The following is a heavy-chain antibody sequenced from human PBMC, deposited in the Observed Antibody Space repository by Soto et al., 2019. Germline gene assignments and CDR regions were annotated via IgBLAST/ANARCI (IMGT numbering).Heavy chain of an antibody. CDR3: ARSYSSSWYPGVDYLDY. CDR2: MNPNSGNT. J-gene: IGHJ4*02. V-gene: IGHV1-8*01. CDR1: GYTFTSYD. Sequence: GASVKVSCKASGYTFTSYDINWVRQATGQGLEWMGWMNPNSGNTGYAQKFQGRVTMTRNTSISTAYMELSSLRSEDTAVYYCARSYSSSWYPGVDYLDYWGQGTLVTVSS. D-gene: IGHD6-13*01.